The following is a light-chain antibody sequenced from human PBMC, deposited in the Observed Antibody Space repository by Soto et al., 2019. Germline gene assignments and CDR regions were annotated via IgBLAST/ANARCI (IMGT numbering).Light chain of an antibody. J-gene: IGKJ5*01. V-gene: IGKV3-20*01. CDR2: GAS. CDR1: QSVSSSS. CDR3: QQYGNSPIT. Sequence: EIVMTQSPATLSVSPGERPTLSCRASQSVSSSSLAWYQQKPGQAPRLLIYGASSRATGIPDRFSGSGSGTDLTITITRLEPEDFELYYCQQYGNSPITFGQGTRLEIK.